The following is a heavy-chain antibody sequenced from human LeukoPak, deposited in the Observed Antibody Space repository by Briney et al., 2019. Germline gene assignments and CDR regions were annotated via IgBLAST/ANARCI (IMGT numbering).Heavy chain of an antibody. CDR1: GGSISSSSYY. J-gene: IGHJ6*03. CDR2: IFYSGST. CDR3: ARHLRVVAATYYYYYYMDV. Sequence: SETLSLTCTVSGGSISSSSYYWGWIRQPPGKGLEWIGTIFYSGSTYYNPSLKSRVTLSVDTSKNQYSLKLSSVTAADTAVYYCARHLRVVAATYYYYYYMDVWGKGTTVTISS. D-gene: IGHD2-15*01. V-gene: IGHV4-39*01.